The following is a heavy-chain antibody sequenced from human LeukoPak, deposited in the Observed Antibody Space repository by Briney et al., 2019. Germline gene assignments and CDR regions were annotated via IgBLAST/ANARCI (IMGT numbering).Heavy chain of an antibody. CDR2: INAGNGNT. CDR1: GYTFTSYG. J-gene: IGHJ4*02. CDR3: ARDLGSWYFDY. D-gene: IGHD6-13*01. V-gene: IGHV1-3*01. Sequence: ASVKVSCKASGYTFTSYGISWVRQAPGQRLEWMGWINAGNGNTKYSQKFQGRVTITRDTSASTAYMELSSLRSEDTAVYYCARDLGSWYFDYWGQGTLVTVSS.